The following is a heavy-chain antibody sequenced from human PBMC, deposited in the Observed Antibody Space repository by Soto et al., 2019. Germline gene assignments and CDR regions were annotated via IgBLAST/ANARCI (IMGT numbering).Heavy chain of an antibody. D-gene: IGHD1-26*01. J-gene: IGHJ4*02. CDR2: IWYDGSNK. CDR3: ARAVGPYDY. CDR1: GFTFSTYG. V-gene: IGHV3-33*01. Sequence: QVQLVESGGGVVQPGRSLRLSCAASGFTFSTYGIRWVRQAPGKGLEWVAVIWYDGSNKYYADSVKGRFTISRDNSKNTLYLQMDSLRAEDTAVYYCARAVGPYDYWGQGTLVTVSS.